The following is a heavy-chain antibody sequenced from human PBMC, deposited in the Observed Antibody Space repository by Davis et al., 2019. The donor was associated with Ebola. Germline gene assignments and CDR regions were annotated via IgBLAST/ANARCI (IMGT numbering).Heavy chain of an antibody. Sequence: AASVKVSCKASGYTFTSYGINWVRQATGQGLEWMGWMNPNSGNTGYSQKFQGRVTMTRNTSISTAYMELSSLISEDTAVYYCARTPSRGYNWFDPWGQGTLVTVSS. CDR2: MNPNSGNT. CDR3: ARTPSRGYNWFDP. V-gene: IGHV1-8*02. CDR1: GYTFTSYG. J-gene: IGHJ5*02.